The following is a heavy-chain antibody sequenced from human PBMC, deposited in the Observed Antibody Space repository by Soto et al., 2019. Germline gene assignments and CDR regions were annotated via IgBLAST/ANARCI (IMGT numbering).Heavy chain of an antibody. V-gene: IGHV3-23*01. CDR2: ISGSGGST. J-gene: IGHJ4*02. CDR1: GFTFSSYA. CDR3: AKDLVGWVYYYDSSGQILSDY. Sequence: GGSLRLSCAASGFTFSSYAMSWVRQAPGKGLEWVSAISGSGGSTYYADSVKGPFNISRDNSKNTLYLQMHSLRAEDTSVYYCAKDLVGWVYYYDSSGQILSDYWGQGPLVTVSS. D-gene: IGHD3-22*01.